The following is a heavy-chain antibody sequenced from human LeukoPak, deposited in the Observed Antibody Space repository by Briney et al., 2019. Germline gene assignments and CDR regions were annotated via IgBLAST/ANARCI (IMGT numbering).Heavy chain of an antibody. CDR3: ARRKYSSSSPHYYYYYMDV. D-gene: IGHD6-6*01. J-gene: IGHJ6*03. CDR1: GYTFTVYY. CDR2: INPNSGGT. V-gene: IGHV1-2*06. Sequence: ASVKVSCKASGYTFTVYYMHWVRQAPGQGLEWMGRINPNSGGTNYAQKFQGRVTMTRDTSISTAYMELSRLRSDDTAVYYCARRKYSSSSPHYYYYYMDVWGKGTTVTVSS.